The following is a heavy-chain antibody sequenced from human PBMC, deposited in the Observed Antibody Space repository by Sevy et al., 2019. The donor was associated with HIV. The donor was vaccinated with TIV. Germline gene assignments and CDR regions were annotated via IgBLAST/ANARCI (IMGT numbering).Heavy chain of an antibody. V-gene: IGHV3-11*04. J-gene: IGHJ3*02. CDR2: ISSSGSTI. CDR3: AGEGSIRAFDI. D-gene: IGHD2-21*01. CDR1: GFTFSDYY. Sequence: LGGSLRLSCAVSGFTFSDYYMTWIRQAPGKGLGWVSYISSSGSTIYYADSVKGRFTISRDNGKNSLYLQMNSLRAEDTAVYYCAGEGSIRAFDIWGQGTMVTVSS.